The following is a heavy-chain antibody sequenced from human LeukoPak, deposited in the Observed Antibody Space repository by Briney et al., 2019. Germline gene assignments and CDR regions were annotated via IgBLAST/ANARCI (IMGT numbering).Heavy chain of an antibody. V-gene: IGHV3-30-3*01. CDR3: ARAGNYDFWSGYYYGMDV. J-gene: IGHJ6*02. Sequence: GRSLRLSCAASGFTFSSYAMHWVRQAPGKGLEWVAVLSYDGSNKYYADSVKGRFTISRDNSKNTLYLQMNSLRAEDTAVYYCARAGNYDFWSGYYYGMDVWGQGTTVTVSS. D-gene: IGHD3-3*01. CDR2: LSYDGSNK. CDR1: GFTFSSYA.